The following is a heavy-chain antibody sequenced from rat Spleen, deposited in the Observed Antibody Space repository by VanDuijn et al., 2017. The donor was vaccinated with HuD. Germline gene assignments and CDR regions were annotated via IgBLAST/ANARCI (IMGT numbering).Heavy chain of an antibody. J-gene: IGHJ4*01. CDR2: ISYDGSST. Sequence: EVQLVESGGGLVQPGRSMKLSCAASGFTFSNYDMAWVRQAPTKGLEWVASISYDGSSTYYRDSVKGRFTISRDNAKSTLYLQMDSLRSEDTATYYCTTWGLPYVMDAWGQGASVTVSS. CDR1: GFTFSNYD. V-gene: IGHV5-20*01. CDR3: TTWGLPYVMDA. D-gene: IGHD1-4*01.